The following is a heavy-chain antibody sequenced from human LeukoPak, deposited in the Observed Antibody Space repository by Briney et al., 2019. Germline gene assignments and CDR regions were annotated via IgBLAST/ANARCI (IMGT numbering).Heavy chain of an antibody. Sequence: GGSLRLFCAASGFIFINFAMQWVRQAPGKGLEWVGVMWTDRSDKYYADSVKGRFTISRDNSRNALYLQMNSLRAEDTAVYYCARGPYYNPSVAFDLGGQGTVVTVFS. CDR2: MWTDRSDK. D-gene: IGHD3-10*01. CDR3: ARGPYYNPSVAFDL. CDR1: GFIFINFA. V-gene: IGHV3-33*01. J-gene: IGHJ3*01.